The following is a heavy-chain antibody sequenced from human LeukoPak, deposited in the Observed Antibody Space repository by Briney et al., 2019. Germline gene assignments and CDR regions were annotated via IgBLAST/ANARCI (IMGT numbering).Heavy chain of an antibody. D-gene: IGHD5-18*01. Sequence: SSETLSLTCTVSGGSISSYFWTWIRQPPGTGLEWIAYMYYTGNTNSNPSLRSRVTMSLDTSKSQFSLKLSSVTAADTAVYYCARVGDTAMAPFASWGQGILVTVSS. CDR2: MYYTGNT. J-gene: IGHJ4*02. CDR1: GGSISSYF. CDR3: ARVGDTAMAPFAS. V-gene: IGHV4-59*12.